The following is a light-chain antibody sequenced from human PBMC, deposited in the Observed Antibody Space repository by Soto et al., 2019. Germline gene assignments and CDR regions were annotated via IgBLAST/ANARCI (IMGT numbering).Light chain of an antibody. CDR1: GSNIASNS. J-gene: IGLJ3*02. CDR3: ATWDDSLNGVV. V-gene: IGLV1-44*01. Sequence: QAVVTQPPSASGTPGQGVTISCSGSGSNIASNSVNWYQQLPGTAPKLLMYNNNQRPSGVPDRFSGSKSGTSASLAISGRQSEDEADYYCATWDDSLNGVVFGGGTQLTVL. CDR2: NNN.